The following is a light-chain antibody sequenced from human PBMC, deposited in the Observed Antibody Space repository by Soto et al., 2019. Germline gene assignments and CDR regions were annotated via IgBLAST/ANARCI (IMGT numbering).Light chain of an antibody. J-gene: IGKJ1*01. V-gene: IGKV1-5*01. CDR2: DAS. CDR1: QNSSRW. Sequence: DIQMTQSPSTLSASVGDRVTIPCRASQNSSRWLAWYQQKPGKAPNLLIYDASTVKTGVPSRFSGSGSGTEFTLTINSLQPDDFATYYCQQYNSYPLTFGQGTKVELK. CDR3: QQYNSYPLT.